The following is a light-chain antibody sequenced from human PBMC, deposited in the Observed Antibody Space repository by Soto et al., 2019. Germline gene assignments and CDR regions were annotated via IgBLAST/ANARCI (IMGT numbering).Light chain of an antibody. CDR1: PGISSY. CDR2: AAS. Sequence: DIQLTQSPSFLSASVGDRVTITCRASPGISSYLAWYQQKPGKAPKLLIYAASTLQSGVPSRFSGSGSGTEFTLTISCLQPEDFATYDCQQLNSYPRTFGQGTKVEIK. J-gene: IGKJ1*01. CDR3: QQLNSYPRT. V-gene: IGKV1-9*01.